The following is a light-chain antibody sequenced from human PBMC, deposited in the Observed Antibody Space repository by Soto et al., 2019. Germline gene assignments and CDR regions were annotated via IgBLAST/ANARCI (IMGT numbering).Light chain of an antibody. J-gene: IGKJ1*01. CDR1: QSVSSN. CDR2: GAS. V-gene: IGKV3-15*01. Sequence: EIVMTQSPDTLYVSPGEGATLSCRASQSVSSNLAWYQQKPGQAPRLLIYGASTRATGIPARFSGSGSGTEFTLTISSLQSEDFAVYYCQQYNNWPRTFGQGTKV. CDR3: QQYNNWPRT.